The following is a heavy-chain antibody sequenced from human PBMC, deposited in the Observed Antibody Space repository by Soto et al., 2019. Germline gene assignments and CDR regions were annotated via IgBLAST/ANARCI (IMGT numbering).Heavy chain of an antibody. CDR1: GFTFSSYA. V-gene: IGHV3-23*01. D-gene: IGHD5-12*01. Sequence: GGSLRLSCAASGFTFSSYAMSWVRQAPGKGLEWVSAISGSGGSTYYADSVKGRFTISRDNSKNTLYLQMNSLRAEDTAVYYCAKKYGMRVRGFPYYFDYWGQGTLVTVSS. CDR2: ISGSGGST. J-gene: IGHJ4*02. CDR3: AKKYGMRVRGFPYYFDY.